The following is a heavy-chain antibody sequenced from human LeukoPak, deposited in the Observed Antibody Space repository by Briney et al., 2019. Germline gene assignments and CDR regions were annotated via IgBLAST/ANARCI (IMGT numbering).Heavy chain of an antibody. V-gene: IGHV3-11*05. CDR2: INSRSNVI. J-gene: IGHJ4*02. Sequence: PGGSLTLSCAASGFTFSNCYMSWIRQAPGKGPEWVSFINSRSNVIHYADSVKGRFTISRDNSKNMLYLQMNSLRAEDTAVYYCVKGRISEDGLDFWGQGTLVTVSS. CDR3: VKGRISEDGLDF. CDR1: GFTFSNCY. D-gene: IGHD6-13*01.